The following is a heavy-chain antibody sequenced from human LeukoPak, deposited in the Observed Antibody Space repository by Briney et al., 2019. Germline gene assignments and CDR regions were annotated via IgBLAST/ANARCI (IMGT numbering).Heavy chain of an antibody. CDR1: GYTFTSYG. J-gene: IGHJ5*02. Sequence: ASVKVSCKASGYTFTSYGISWVRQAPGQGLEWMGWISAYNGNTNYAQKLQGRVNMTTDTSTSTAYMELRSLRSDDTAVYYCARAATIVGANHDWFDPWGQGTLATVSS. CDR3: ARAATIVGANHDWFDP. D-gene: IGHD1-26*01. V-gene: IGHV1-18*01. CDR2: ISAYNGNT.